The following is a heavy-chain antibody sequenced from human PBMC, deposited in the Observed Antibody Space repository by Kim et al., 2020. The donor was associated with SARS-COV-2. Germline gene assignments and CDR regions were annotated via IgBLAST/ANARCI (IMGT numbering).Heavy chain of an antibody. CDR1: GGSISSSSYY. V-gene: IGHV4-39*01. D-gene: IGHD6-13*01. Sequence: SETLSLTCTVSGGSISSSSYYWGWIRQPPGKGLEWIGSIYYSGSTYYNPSLKSRVTISVDTSKNQFSLKLSSVTAADTAVYYCARLGHPRHSSWYWTWGQGTLVTVSS. J-gene: IGHJ5*02. CDR3: ARLGHPRHSSWYWT. CDR2: IYYSGST.